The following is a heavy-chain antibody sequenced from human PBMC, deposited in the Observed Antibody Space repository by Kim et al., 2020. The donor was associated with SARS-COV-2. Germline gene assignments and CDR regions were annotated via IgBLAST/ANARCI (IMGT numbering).Heavy chain of an antibody. D-gene: IGHD2-8*01. V-gene: IGHV3-7*01. CDR1: GFTFSSFW. Sequence: GGSLRLSCAASGFTFSSFWMSWVRQAPGKGLEWVANIKEDGSEKYYVDSVKGRFTISRDHAKNSLYLQMNSLRAEDTAVYYCARDGGGCTNGVCYTPGYYYYYAMDVWGQGTSVTVSS. J-gene: IGHJ6*02. CDR3: ARDGGGCTNGVCYTPGYYYYYAMDV. CDR2: IKEDGSEK.